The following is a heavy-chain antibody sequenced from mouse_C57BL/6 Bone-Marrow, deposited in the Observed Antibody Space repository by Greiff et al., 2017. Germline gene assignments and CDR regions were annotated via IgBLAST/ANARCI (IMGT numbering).Heavy chain of an antibody. CDR3: ERGRRVGEMDY. J-gene: IGHJ4*01. Sequence: VQLQQPGPVLVKPGASVKMSCKASGYTFTDYYMNWVKQSHGKSLEWIGVINPYNGGTSYNQKFKGKATLTVAKSSSTAYMELNSLTSEDSGVYYCERGRRVGEMDYWGQGTSVTVSS. D-gene: IGHD3-3*01. CDR1: GYTFTDYY. V-gene: IGHV1-19*01. CDR2: INPYNGGT.